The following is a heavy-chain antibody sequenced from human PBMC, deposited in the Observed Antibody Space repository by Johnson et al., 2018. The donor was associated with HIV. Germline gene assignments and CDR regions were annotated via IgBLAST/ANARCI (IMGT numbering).Heavy chain of an antibody. V-gene: IGHV3-30*14. J-gene: IGHJ3*02. Sequence: QVQLVESGGGVVQPRRSLRLSCAASGFTFSNYAMNWVRQAPGKGLEWVAVISYDGSNKYYADSVKDRFTISRDNSKNTLYLQMNSLRAEDTAVYYCARDAGVDDAFDIWGQGTMVTVSS. CDR1: GFTFSNYA. CDR3: ARDAGVDDAFDI. D-gene: IGHD3-3*01. CDR2: ISYDGSNK.